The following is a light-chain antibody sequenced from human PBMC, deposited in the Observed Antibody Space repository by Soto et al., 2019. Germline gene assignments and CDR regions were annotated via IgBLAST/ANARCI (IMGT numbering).Light chain of an antibody. J-gene: IGLJ1*01. V-gene: IGLV1-40*01. CDR1: SSNIGAGYD. CDR3: SSYAGSSNV. Sequence: QSVLTQPPSVSGAAGQRVTISCTGSSSNIGAGYDVHWYQQHPGKAPKLVIYEVNKRPSGVPDRFSGSKSGNTASLTVSGLQAEDEADYYCSSYAGSSNVFGTGTKVT. CDR2: EVN.